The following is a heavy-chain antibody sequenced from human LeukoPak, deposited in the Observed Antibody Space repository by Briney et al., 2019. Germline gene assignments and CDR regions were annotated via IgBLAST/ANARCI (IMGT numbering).Heavy chain of an antibody. CDR2: VIPIFGTA. D-gene: IGHD4-11*01. V-gene: IGHV1-69*05. Sequence: SVKVSCKASGCTFSSYAISWVRQAPGQGLEWMGGVIPIFGTANYAQKFQGRVTITTDESTSTAYMELSSLRSEDTAVYYCARGNSNYGDAFDIWGQGTMVTVSS. CDR3: ARGNSNYGDAFDI. J-gene: IGHJ3*02. CDR1: GCTFSSYA.